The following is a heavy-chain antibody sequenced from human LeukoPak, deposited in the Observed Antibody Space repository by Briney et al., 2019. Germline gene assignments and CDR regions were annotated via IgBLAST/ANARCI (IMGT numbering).Heavy chain of an antibody. V-gene: IGHV4-34*01. Sequence: PSETLSLTCAVYGESLNSYYWSWIRQAPGKGLEWIGEFRQSGGTNYNPSLTSRVSISVDTFKSQFSLKLSSVTAADTAVYYCARLGTPSGSYYYYGMDVWGQGTTVTVSS. CDR3: ARLGTPSGSYYYYGMDV. D-gene: IGHD1-26*01. CDR2: FRQSGGT. J-gene: IGHJ6*02. CDR1: GESLNSYY.